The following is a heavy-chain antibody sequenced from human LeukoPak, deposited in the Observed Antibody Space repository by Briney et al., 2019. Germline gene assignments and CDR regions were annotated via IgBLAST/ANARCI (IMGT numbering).Heavy chain of an antibody. CDR3: ARARGWQPDYYYYYMDV. CDR2: IWYDGSNK. Sequence: PGGSLRPSCIPSGFTFNSYAMFWVRQAPGKGLEWVSLIWYDGSNKYYAESVKGRFTISRDNSKNTLFLQMNSLRAEDTAVYYCARARGWQPDYYYYYMDVWGTGTTVPVSS. V-gene: IGHV3-33*07. D-gene: IGHD2-15*01. J-gene: IGHJ6*03. CDR1: GFTFNSYA.